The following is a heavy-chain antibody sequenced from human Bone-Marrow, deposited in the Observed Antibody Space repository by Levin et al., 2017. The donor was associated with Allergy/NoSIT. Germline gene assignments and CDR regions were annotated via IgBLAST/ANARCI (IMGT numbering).Heavy chain of an antibody. CDR2: ISAYNGNT. D-gene: IGHD3-22*01. J-gene: IGHJ5*02. Sequence: VASVKVSCKASGYTFTSYGISWVRQAPGQGLEWMGWISAYNGNTNYAQKLQGRVTMTTDTSTSTAHMELRSLRSDDTAVYYCARARGGYYDSSGYSPNWFDPWGQGTLVTVSS. CDR3: ARARGGYYDSSGYSPNWFDP. CDR1: GYTFTSYG. V-gene: IGHV1-18*01.